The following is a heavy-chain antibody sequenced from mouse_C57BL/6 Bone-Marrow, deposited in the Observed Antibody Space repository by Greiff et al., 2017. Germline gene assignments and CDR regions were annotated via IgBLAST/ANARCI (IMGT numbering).Heavy chain of an antibody. V-gene: IGHV14-4*01. D-gene: IGHD1-1*01. CDR2: IDPENGDT. J-gene: IGHJ2*01. CDR1: GFNIKDDY. CDR3: TRSLIYYGTNY. Sequence: EVQLQQSGAELVRPGASVKLSCTASGFNIKDDYMHWVKQRPEQGLEWIGWIDPENGDTEYASKFQGKATITVDTSSNTAYLQLSSLTSEDTAVYYCTRSLIYYGTNYWGQGTTLTVSS.